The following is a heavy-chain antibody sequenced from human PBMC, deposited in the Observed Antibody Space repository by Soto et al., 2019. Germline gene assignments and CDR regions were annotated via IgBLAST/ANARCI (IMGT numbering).Heavy chain of an antibody. CDR2: IVVGSGNT. Sequence: ASVKVSCKASGFTFTSSAMQWVRQARGQRLEWIGWIVVGSGNTNYAQKFQERVTITRDMSTSKAYMELSSLRSEDTAVYYCAAVPEYSSSSGGTNWGQGTLVTVSS. CDR1: GFTFTSSA. CDR3: AAVPEYSSSSGGTN. J-gene: IGHJ4*02. V-gene: IGHV1-58*02. D-gene: IGHD6-6*01.